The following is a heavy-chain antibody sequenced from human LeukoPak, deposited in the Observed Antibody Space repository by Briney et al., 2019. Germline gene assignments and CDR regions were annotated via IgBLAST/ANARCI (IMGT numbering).Heavy chain of an antibody. Sequence: YPSETLSLTCTVSGGSNSSYYWSWIRQPPGKGLEWIGYIYYSGSTNYNPSLKSRVTISVDTSKNQLSLKLSSVTAADTAVYYCARGRDDCSNTSCYTHWFDPWGQGTLVAVSS. CDR2: IYYSGST. J-gene: IGHJ5*02. CDR1: GGSNSSYY. V-gene: IGHV4-59*12. CDR3: ARGRDDCSNTSCYTHWFDP. D-gene: IGHD2-2*01.